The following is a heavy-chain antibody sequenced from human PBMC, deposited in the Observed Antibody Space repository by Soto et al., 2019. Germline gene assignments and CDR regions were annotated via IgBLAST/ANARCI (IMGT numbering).Heavy chain of an antibody. D-gene: IGHD6-13*01. CDR1: GFTFSSHA. J-gene: IGHJ4*02. V-gene: IGHV3-23*01. CDR2: LSGSGDSI. Sequence: EVPLLESGGGLVQPGRSLRLSCTASGFTFSSHAMTWVRQAPGKGLEWVSGLSGSGDSIYYADSVKGRFTIYRDNSMNTLYLQMNTLRVEDTAVYYCAKVSSSWYAGFFDLWGQGTLVTVSS. CDR3: AKVSSSWYAGFFDL.